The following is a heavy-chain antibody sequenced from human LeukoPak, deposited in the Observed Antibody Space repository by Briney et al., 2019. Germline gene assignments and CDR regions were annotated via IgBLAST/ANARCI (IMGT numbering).Heavy chain of an antibody. J-gene: IGHJ4*02. CDR1: GASISNYY. Sequence: SGTLSLTCTVSGASISNYYWSWIRQTPEKGLEWMGHIHSSGGSSYYPSLKSRLTLSIDTSRNQLPLKLPSVTAADTAVYFCARLGSYHDFWGQGALVTVSS. D-gene: IGHD1-26*01. CDR3: ARLGSYHDF. V-gene: IGHV4-4*09. CDR2: IHSSGGS.